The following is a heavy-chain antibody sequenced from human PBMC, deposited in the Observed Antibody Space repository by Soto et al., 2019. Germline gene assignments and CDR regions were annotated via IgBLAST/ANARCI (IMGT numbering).Heavy chain of an antibody. Sequence: SETLSLTCTVSGGSISDFYWSWIRQPPGKGLEWIGYIYYSGSTNYNPSPKSRVTISVDTSKNQFSLNLRSMSPADTAVYYCARVGGLAARTFDYWGPGTLVTVSS. CDR2: IYYSGST. V-gene: IGHV4-59*01. CDR3: ARVGGLAARTFDY. J-gene: IGHJ4*02. CDR1: GGSISDFY. D-gene: IGHD6-6*01.